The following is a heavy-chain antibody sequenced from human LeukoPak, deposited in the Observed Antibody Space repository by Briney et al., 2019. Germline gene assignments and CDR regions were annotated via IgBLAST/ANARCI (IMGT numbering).Heavy chain of an antibody. CDR2: IRYDGSNK. J-gene: IGHJ4*02. CDR1: GFTFSSYG. Sequence: PGGSLRLSCAASGFTFSSYGMHWVRQAPGKGLEWVAFIRYDGSNKYYADSVKGRFTISRDNSKNTLYLQMNSLRAEDTAVYYCAKADGGTIFGVAPQGYFDYWGQGTLVTVSS. D-gene: IGHD3-3*01. V-gene: IGHV3-30*02. CDR3: AKADGGTIFGVAPQGYFDY.